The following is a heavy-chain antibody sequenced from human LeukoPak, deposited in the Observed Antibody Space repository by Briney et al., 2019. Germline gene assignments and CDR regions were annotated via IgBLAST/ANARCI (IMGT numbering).Heavy chain of an antibody. D-gene: IGHD2-2*01. CDR2: ISGSGGST. J-gene: IGHJ3*02. CDR1: GFTFSSYA. Sequence: GGSLRLSCAASGFTFSSYAMSWVRQAPGKGLEWVSAISGSGGSTYYADSVKGRFTISRDNAKNSLYLQMNSLRAEDTAVYYCARECALGGTSCYDAFDIWGQGTMVTVSS. CDR3: ARECALGGTSCYDAFDI. V-gene: IGHV3-23*01.